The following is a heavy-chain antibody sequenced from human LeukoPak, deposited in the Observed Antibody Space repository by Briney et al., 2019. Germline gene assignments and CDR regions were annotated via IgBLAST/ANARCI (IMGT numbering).Heavy chain of an antibody. CDR1: GFTFSDHY. CDR3: ARDLGSSSRKTNDAFDI. V-gene: IGHV3-72*01. D-gene: IGHD6-6*01. Sequence: PGGSLRLSCAAFGFTFSDHYMDWVRQGPGKGLEWVGRNRNKANSYTTEYAASVKGRFTISRDDSKNSLFLQMNSLKTEDTAVYYCARDLGSSSRKTNDAFDIWGQGTMVTVSS. CDR2: NRNKANSYTT. J-gene: IGHJ3*02.